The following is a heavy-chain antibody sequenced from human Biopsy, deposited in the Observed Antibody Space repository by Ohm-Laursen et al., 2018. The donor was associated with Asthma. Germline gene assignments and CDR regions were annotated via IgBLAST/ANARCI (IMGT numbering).Heavy chain of an antibody. CDR1: GDSISSNSW. J-gene: IGHJ4*02. V-gene: IGHV4-4*02. CDR2: IYYSGST. Sequence: SETLSLTCAVSGDSISSNSWWTWVRQSPGRGLEWIGEIYYSGSTNYQPSLKSRVTISVDTSKNQFSLKLRSVTAADAAVYYCARGISRVTGLFDHFDSWGQGTLVTVSS. D-gene: IGHD2-21*02. CDR3: ARGISRVTGLFDHFDS.